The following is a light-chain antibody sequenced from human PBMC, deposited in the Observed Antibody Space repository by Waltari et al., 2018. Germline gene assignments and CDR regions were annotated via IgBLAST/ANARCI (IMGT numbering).Light chain of an antibody. V-gene: IGKV1-NL1*01. J-gene: IGKJ1*01. Sequence: CRARQGIRNSLAWYQQKPGKAPKPLLYAASTLESGVPSRFSGSGSGTDYTLTISSLQPEDFATYYCQQYYSTFWTFGQGTKVEIK. CDR1: QGIRNS. CDR2: AAS. CDR3: QQYYSTFWT.